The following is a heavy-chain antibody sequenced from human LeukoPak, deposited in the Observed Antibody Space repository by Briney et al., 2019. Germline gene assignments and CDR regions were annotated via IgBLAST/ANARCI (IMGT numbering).Heavy chain of an antibody. CDR2: IIPIFGTA. CDR3: ARAYMTATRHFDS. J-gene: IGHJ4*02. Sequence: SVKVSCKASGYTFTGYYMHWVRQAPGQGLEWMGGIIPIFGTANYAQKFQDRVTITADASTSTAYMELSSLRSEDTAVYYCARAYMTATRHFDSWGQGTLVTVSS. CDR1: GYTFTGYY. V-gene: IGHV1-69*13. D-gene: IGHD2-21*02.